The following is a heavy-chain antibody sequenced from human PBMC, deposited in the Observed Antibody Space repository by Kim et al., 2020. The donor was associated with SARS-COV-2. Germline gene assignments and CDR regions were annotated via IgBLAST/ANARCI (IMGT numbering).Heavy chain of an antibody. CDR1: GFTVSASY. V-gene: IGHV3-53*01. CDR2: LRRDGTT. Sequence: GGSLRLSCAASGFTVSASYLSWVRRAPGKGPEWVSILRRDGTTHSSYSATRRFTISRDNSTNTLYLQLNSLRAAATATYYCSSAGDYYFHDWGQGTLV. J-gene: IGHJ4*02. CDR3: SSAGDYYFHD.